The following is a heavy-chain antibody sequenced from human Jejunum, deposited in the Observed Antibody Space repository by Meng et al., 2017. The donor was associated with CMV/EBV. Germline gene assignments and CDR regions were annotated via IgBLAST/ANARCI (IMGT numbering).Heavy chain of an antibody. J-gene: IGHJ6*02. CDR3: ARDTFDRRNGMDV. Sequence: SGGSINDFYLSWIRQPPGKGLEWIGYTYYSGSTHYNPSLKSRVTISIDTSKKHFSLRLSSVTAADTAVYYCARDTFDRRNGMDVWGQGTSVTVSS. V-gene: IGHV4-59*01. D-gene: IGHD3-10*01. CDR1: GGSINDFY. CDR2: TYYSGST.